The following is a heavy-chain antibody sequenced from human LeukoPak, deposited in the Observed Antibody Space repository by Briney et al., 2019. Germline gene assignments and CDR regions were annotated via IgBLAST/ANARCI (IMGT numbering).Heavy chain of an antibody. D-gene: IGHD3-16*01. CDR1: GFTFSSYA. V-gene: IGHV3-23*01. Sequence: PGGSLRLSCAASGFTFSSYAMSWVRQAPGKGLEWVSGISGSGGRTFYADSVKGRFTISRDYSMNTLHLQMNSLRAEDTAVYYCARRSSPGEYSSYYYHGLDVWGQGTTVTVSS. CDR2: ISGSGGRT. J-gene: IGHJ6*02. CDR3: ARRSSPGEYSSYYYHGLDV.